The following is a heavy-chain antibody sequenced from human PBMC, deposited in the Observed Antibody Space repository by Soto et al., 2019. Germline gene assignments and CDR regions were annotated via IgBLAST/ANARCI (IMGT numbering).Heavy chain of an antibody. D-gene: IGHD5-18*01. J-gene: IGHJ4*02. Sequence: QITLNESGPTVVRPTETLTLTCRFSGFSLTTSGVGVGWIRQSPGKAPEWLALIYWDDDKRYSASLKSRPTITKDTCKNQVVLTVSDXDLXDTATYYCAHRXXRXXXXLVTTTAIYFDFWGQGTPVAVSS. V-gene: IGHV2-5*02. CDR1: GFSLTTSGVG. CDR2: IYWDDDK. CDR3: AHRXXRXXXXLVTTTAIYFDF.